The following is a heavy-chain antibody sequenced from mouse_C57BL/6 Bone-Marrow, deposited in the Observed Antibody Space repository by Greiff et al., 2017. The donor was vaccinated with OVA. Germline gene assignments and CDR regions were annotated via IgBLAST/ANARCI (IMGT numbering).Heavy chain of an antibody. Sequence: EVQLQQSGPELVKPGASVKISCKASGYTFTDYYMTWVKQSHGKSLEWIGDINPNNGGTSYNQKFKGKARLTVDKSSSTVYMELRSLTSEDSAVYYCARGGVGYWGQGTTLTVSS. CDR1: GYTFTDYY. CDR2: INPNNGGT. V-gene: IGHV1-26*01. J-gene: IGHJ2*01. CDR3: ARGGVGY.